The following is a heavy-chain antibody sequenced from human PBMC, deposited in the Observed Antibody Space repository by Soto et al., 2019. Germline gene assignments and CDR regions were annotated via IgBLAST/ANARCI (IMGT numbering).Heavy chain of an antibody. CDR3: ARDTGNSVDY. CDR2: ISPHNGNT. D-gene: IGHD1-1*01. J-gene: IGHJ4*02. CDR1: GYTFNTYF. Sequence: HVQLVQSGGELKKPGASVKVSCNTSGYTFNTYFITWVRQAPGQGLEWMGWISPHNGNTNYAEKFQGRVTMTADTITKTAYMELRTLRIDDTAVYYCARDTGNSVDYWGQGTPVTVSS. V-gene: IGHV1-18*01.